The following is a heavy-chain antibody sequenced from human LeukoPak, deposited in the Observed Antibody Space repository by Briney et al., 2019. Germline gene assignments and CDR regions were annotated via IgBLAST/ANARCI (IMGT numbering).Heavy chain of an antibody. J-gene: IGHJ6*02. CDR3: AKVEVTIFGVVTPYYYYYGMDV. CDR2: ISGSGGST. Sequence: GGSLRLSCAASGFTFSSYAMSWVRQAPGKGLEWASAISGSGGSTYYADSVKGRFTISRDNSKNTLYLQMNSLRAEDTAVYYCAKVEVTIFGVVTPYYYYYGMDVWGQGTTVTVSS. V-gene: IGHV3-23*01. D-gene: IGHD3-3*01. CDR1: GFTFSSYA.